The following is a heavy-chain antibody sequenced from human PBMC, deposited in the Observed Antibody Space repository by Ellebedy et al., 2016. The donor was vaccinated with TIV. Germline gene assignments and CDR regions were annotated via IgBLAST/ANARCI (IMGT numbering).Heavy chain of an antibody. CDR2: IIPIFRTT. D-gene: IGHD3-10*01. CDR3: VARDDYHYGMDV. Sequence: SVKVSCKASGGTFSSYTISWVRQAPGQGLEWMGGIIPIFRTTNYARNFQGRVAIIADDSTRTAHMELSSLRSEDTAVYYCVARDDYHYGMDVWGQGTTVTVSS. CDR1: GGTFSSYT. V-gene: IGHV1-69*13. J-gene: IGHJ6*02.